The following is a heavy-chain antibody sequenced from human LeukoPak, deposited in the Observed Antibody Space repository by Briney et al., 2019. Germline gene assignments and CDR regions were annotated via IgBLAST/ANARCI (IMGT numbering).Heavy chain of an antibody. D-gene: IGHD3-10*01. CDR1: GGSFSGYY. CDR3: ARRRHYYGSGSYYNRLDY. V-gene: IGHV4-34*01. Sequence: PSETLSLTCAVYGGSFSGYYWSWIRQPPGKGLEWIGEINHSGSTNYNPSLKSRVTISVDTSKNQFSLKLSSVTAADTAVYYCARRRHYYGSGSYYNRLDYWGQGTLVTVSS. CDR2: INHSGST. J-gene: IGHJ4*02.